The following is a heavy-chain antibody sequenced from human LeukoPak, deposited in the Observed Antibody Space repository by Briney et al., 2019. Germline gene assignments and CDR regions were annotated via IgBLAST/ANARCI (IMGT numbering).Heavy chain of an antibody. CDR3: ARLFRYCSGGTCYTDRGYFFDY. J-gene: IGHJ4*02. V-gene: IGHV3-23*01. D-gene: IGHD2-15*01. CDR2: ISGSGANT. CDR1: GFTFSNYA. Sequence: PGGSLRLSCVAPGFTFSNYAMSWVRQAPGKGLEWVSTISGSGANTYYADSGKGRFTISRDNSQNTLRLQMNSLRAADTAVYSCARLFRYCSGGTCYTDRGYFFDYWGQGTLVTVSS.